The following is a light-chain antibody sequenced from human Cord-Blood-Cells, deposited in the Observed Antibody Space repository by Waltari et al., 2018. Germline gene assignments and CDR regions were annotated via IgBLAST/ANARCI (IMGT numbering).Light chain of an antibody. CDR3: CSYAGSYTFYV. CDR2: DVS. V-gene: IGLV2-11*01. Sequence: QSALTQPRSESGSPGQSVTLSCTGTSSDAGGYNYVPWYQQHPGKAPTFMIYDVSKRPSGVPGRFSGSKSGNAASLTISALQAEDEADYYCCSYAGSYTFYVVGTGTKVTVL. J-gene: IGLJ1*01. CDR1: SSDAGGYNY.